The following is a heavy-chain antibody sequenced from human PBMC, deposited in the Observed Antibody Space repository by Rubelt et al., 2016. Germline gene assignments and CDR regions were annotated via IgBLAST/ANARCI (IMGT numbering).Heavy chain of an antibody. J-gene: IGHJ4*02. Sequence: QVQLQESGPGLVKPSETLSLTCTVSGGSISSYYWSWIRQPPGKGLEWIGYIYYSGSTNYNPSLKSRVTISVDTSKNQFSLKLSSVTAADTAVYYCATTYSSSPKRNAFDYWGQGTLVTVSS. CDR3: ATTYSSSPKRNAFDY. CDR1: GGSISSYY. D-gene: IGHD6-13*01. CDR2: IYYSGST. V-gene: IGHV4-59*01.